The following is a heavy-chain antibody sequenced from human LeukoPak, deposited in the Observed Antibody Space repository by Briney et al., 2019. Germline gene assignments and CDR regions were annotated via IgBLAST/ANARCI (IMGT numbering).Heavy chain of an antibody. V-gene: IGHV4-31*03. D-gene: IGHD3-3*01. CDR1: GGSISSGGYY. CDR3: ARGTDFWSGYYFDY. Sequence: SETLSLTCTVSGGSISSGGYYWSWIRQHPGKGLEWIGYIYYSGSTYYNPSLKSRVTISVDTFKNQFSLKLSSVTAADTAVYYCARGTDFWSGYYFDYWGQGTLVTVSS. CDR2: IYYSGST. J-gene: IGHJ4*02.